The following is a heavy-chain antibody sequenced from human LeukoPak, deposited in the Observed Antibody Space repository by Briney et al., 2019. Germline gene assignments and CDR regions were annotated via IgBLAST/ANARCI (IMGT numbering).Heavy chain of an antibody. Sequence: GASVKVSCKASGYTFTSYDINWVRQATGQGLEWMGWMNPNSGNTGYAQKFQGRVTMTRNTSISTAYMELSSLRSEDTAVYYCARGPDYDFWSGYPESYYYHGMDVWGQGTTVTVSS. D-gene: IGHD3-3*01. J-gene: IGHJ6*02. CDR3: ARGPDYDFWSGYPESYYYHGMDV. V-gene: IGHV1-8*01. CDR1: GYTFTSYD. CDR2: MNPNSGNT.